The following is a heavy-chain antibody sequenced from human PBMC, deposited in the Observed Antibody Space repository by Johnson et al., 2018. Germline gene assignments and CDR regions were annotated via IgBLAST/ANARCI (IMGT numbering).Heavy chain of an antibody. CDR1: GGSISSSSYY. CDR2: IYYSGST. CDR3: ARSFCDILTGYYGYYYYYYMYV. D-gene: IGHD3-9*01. Sequence: QVQLQESGPGLVKPSETLSLTCTVSGGSISSSSYYWGWIRQPPGKGLEWIGSIYYSGSTYYNPSLKSRVTISVDTSKNQFSLKLSSVTAADTAVFYCARSFCDILTGYYGYYYYYYMYVWGKGTTVTVSS. V-gene: IGHV4-39*07. J-gene: IGHJ6*03.